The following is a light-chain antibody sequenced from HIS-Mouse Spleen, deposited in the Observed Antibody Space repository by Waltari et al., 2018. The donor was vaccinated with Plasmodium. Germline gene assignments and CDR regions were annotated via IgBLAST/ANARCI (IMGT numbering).Light chain of an antibody. CDR1: QSVSSN. Sequence: EIVMTQSPATLSVSPGERATLFCRASQSVSSNLAWYQQKPGQAPRLLIYGASTRATGIPARVSGSVSGTEFTLTISSLQSEDFAVYYCQQYNNWSFTFGPGTKVDIK. J-gene: IGKJ3*01. V-gene: IGKV3-15*01. CDR3: QQYNNWSFT. CDR2: GAS.